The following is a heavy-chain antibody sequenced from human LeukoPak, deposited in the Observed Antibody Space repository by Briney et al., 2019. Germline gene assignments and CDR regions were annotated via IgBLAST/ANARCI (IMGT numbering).Heavy chain of an antibody. CDR3: ARARSLWELVPHNYYYMDV. CDR1: GFTFSSYA. Sequence: GGSLRLSCAASGFTFSSYAMHWVRQAPGKGLEWVAVISYDGSNKYYADSVKGRFTISRDNSKNTLYLQMNSLRAEDTAVYYCARARSLWELVPHNYYYMDVWGKGTTVTVSS. D-gene: IGHD1-26*01. CDR2: ISYDGSNK. V-gene: IGHV3-30*04. J-gene: IGHJ6*03.